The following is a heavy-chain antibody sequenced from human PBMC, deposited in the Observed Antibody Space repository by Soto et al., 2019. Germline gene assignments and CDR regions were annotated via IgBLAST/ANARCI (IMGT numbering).Heavy chain of an antibody. Sequence: GAYLKISCMGSRYSFNSYWIGWARQMPGKGPEWMGIIYPGDSDTRYSPSFEGQVTISAEKFISPAYLQWSSLKAPDTAVYHFARHPRVGGRFYYYYSMLVWRQGXTVSVS. J-gene: IGHJ6*02. CDR2: IYPGDSDT. V-gene: IGHV5-51*01. CDR3: ARHPRVGGRFYYYYSMLV. CDR1: RYSFNSYW. D-gene: IGHD2-2*01.